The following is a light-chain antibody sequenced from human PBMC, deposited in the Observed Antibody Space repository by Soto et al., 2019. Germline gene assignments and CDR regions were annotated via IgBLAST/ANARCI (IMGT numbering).Light chain of an antibody. Sequence: EIVLTQSPATLSVSPGERATFSCRASQSINTNLAWFQLKPGQAPRLLIYGASTRATGIPARFSGSGSGTEFTLTISSLQSEDFAVYYCQQYNNWPRTFGQGTKVDIK. V-gene: IGKV3-15*01. CDR2: GAS. CDR1: QSINTN. CDR3: QQYNNWPRT. J-gene: IGKJ1*01.